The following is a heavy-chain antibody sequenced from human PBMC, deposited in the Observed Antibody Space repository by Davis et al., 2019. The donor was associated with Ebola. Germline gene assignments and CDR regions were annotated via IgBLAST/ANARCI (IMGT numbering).Heavy chain of an antibody. CDR2: IYSGGST. J-gene: IGHJ5*02. V-gene: IGHV3-53*01. CDR1: GFTFSSYA. D-gene: IGHD3-3*01. CDR3: ARGEVRFLEWLTWWFDP. Sequence: GESLKISCAASGFTFSSYAMHWVRQAPGKGLEWVSVIYSGGSTYYADSVKGRFTISRDNSKNTLYLQMNSLRAEDTAVYYCARGEVRFLEWLTWWFDPWGQGTLVTVSS.